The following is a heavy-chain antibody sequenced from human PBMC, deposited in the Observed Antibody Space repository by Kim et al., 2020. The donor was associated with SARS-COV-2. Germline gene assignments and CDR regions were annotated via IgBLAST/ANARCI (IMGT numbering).Heavy chain of an antibody. Sequence: GGSLRLSCTASGFTFNNYAMSWVRQAPGKGLEWVSAIAGGGQNTYYADSVKGRFTISRDNSKNTLYLQMNSLRVGDTAVYYCAKETRWARTGNDFDYWGQGTLVSVSS. CDR1: GFTFNNYA. CDR3: AKETRWARTGNDFDY. V-gene: IGHV3-23*01. D-gene: IGHD1-26*01. CDR2: IAGGGQNT. J-gene: IGHJ4*02.